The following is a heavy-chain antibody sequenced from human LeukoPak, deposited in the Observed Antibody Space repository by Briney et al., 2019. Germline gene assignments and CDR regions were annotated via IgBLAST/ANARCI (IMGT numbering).Heavy chain of an antibody. V-gene: IGHV1-18*01. CDR2: ISAYNGNT. CDR3: ARDASNYYGSGSTLGY. CDR1: GGTFSSYA. J-gene: IGHJ4*02. Sequence: ASVKVSCKASGGTFSSYAISWVRQAPGQGLEWMGWISAYNGNTNYAQKLQGRVTMTTDTSTSTAYMELRSLRSDDTAVYYCARDASNYYGSGSTLGYWGQGTLVTVSS. D-gene: IGHD3-10*01.